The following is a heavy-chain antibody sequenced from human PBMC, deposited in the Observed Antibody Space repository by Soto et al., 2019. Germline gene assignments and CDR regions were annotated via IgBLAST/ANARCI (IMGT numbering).Heavy chain of an antibody. CDR2: ISRSSSYI. J-gene: IGHJ4*02. D-gene: IGHD6-19*01. Sequence: EVQLVESGGGLVKPGGSLRLSCAASGFTFSSYSMNWVRQAPGKGLEWVSSISRSSSYIYYADSVKGRFTISRDNAKNSLYLQMNRLRAEDTAGYYCARVIAVDGIDYWGQGTLVTVSS. CDR3: ARVIAVDGIDY. V-gene: IGHV3-21*01. CDR1: GFTFSSYS.